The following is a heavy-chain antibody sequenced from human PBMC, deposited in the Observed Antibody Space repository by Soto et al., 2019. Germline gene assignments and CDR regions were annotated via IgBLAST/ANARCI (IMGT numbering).Heavy chain of an antibody. V-gene: IGHV4-59*08. D-gene: IGHD6-13*01. CDR2: IYHSGST. J-gene: IGHJ4*01. Sequence: PSETLSLTCTVSGGSISSDYWSWIRQPPGKGLECIGYIYHSGSTDYNPSLKSRVTISIDTSKNQFSLKLSFVTAADTAVYYCARQSSWGYFD. CDR3: ARQSSWGYFD. CDR1: GGSISSDY.